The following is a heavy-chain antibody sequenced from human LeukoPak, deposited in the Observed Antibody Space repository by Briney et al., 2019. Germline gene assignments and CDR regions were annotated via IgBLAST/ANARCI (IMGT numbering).Heavy chain of an antibody. CDR1: GGSISSGSYY. J-gene: IGHJ4*02. CDR2: INHSGST. Sequence: SETLSLTCTVSGGSISSGSYYWSWIRQPPGKGLEWIGEINHSGSTNYNPSLKSRVTISVDTSKNQFSLKLSSVTAADTAVYYCARAPQHQADSSGYYFDYWGQGTLVTVSS. D-gene: IGHD3-22*01. CDR3: ARAPQHQADSSGYYFDY. V-gene: IGHV4-39*07.